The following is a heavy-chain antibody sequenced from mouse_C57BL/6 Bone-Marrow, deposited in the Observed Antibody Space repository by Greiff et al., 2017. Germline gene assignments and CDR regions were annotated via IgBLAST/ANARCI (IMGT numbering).Heavy chain of an antibody. CDR2: SRNKANDYTT. CDR3: AREPPYYYGPYWYFDV. J-gene: IGHJ1*03. Sequence: DVKLVESGGGLVQSGRSLRLSCATSGFTFSDFYMEWVRQAPGKGLEWIAASRNKANDYTTEYSASVKGRFIVSRDTSQSILYLQMNALRAEDTAIYYCAREPPYYYGPYWYFDVWGTGTTVTVSS. V-gene: IGHV7-1*01. CDR1: GFTFSDFY. D-gene: IGHD1-1*01.